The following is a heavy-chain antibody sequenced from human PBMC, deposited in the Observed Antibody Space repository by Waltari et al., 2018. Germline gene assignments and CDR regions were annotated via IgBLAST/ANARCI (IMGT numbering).Heavy chain of an antibody. J-gene: IGHJ6*02. CDR3: ARVITGDYVPYYYYGMDV. D-gene: IGHD4-17*01. Sequence: QVQLVQSGAEVKKPGSSVKVTCTASGGTFSSSASSWVRQAPGQGLEWMGRIIPIFGTANYAQKFQGRVTITADKSTSTAYMELSSLRSEDTAVYYCARVITGDYVPYYYYGMDVWGQGTTVTVSS. CDR2: IIPIFGTA. CDR1: GGTFSSSA. V-gene: IGHV1-69*08.